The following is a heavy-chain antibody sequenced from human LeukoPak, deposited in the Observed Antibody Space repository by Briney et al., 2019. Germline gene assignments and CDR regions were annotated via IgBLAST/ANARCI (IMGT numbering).Heavy chain of an antibody. Sequence: PSQTLSLTCAVSGASISSGSYSWSWIRQPPGKGLEWIGYIYHSGSTYYNPSLKSRVTASVDRSKNQFSLNLRSVTAADTAVYYCARGAWFGETGPGGFDYWGQGTLVTVSS. D-gene: IGHD3-10*01. V-gene: IGHV4-30-2*01. CDR1: GASISSGSYS. CDR3: ARGAWFGETGPGGFDY. CDR2: IYHSGST. J-gene: IGHJ4*02.